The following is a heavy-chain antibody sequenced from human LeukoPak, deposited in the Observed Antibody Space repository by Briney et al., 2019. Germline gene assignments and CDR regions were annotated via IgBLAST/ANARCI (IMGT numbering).Heavy chain of an antibody. D-gene: IGHD4-4*01. J-gene: IGHJ3*02. CDR3: ASDSSNDRAFEI. Sequence: SETLSLTCTVSGGTISSYYWSWIRQPAGKGLEWIGSIYTSGSTNYNPSLKSRVTMSVDTSKNQFSLKLSSVTAADTAVYYCASDSSNDRAFEIWGQGTMVTVSS. CDR2: IYTSGST. V-gene: IGHV4-4*07. CDR1: GGTISSYY.